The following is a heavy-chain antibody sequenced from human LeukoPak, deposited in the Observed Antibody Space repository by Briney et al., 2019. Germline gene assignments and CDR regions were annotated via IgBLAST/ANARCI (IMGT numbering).Heavy chain of an antibody. J-gene: IGHJ4*02. CDR2: IYTSGNT. CDR3: ARGYNYGYCDY. V-gene: IGHV4-4*07. CDR1: GGSISGYY. D-gene: IGHD5-18*01. Sequence: SETLSLTCTVSGGSISGYYWTWIRQPAGKGMEWIGRIYTSGNTNYNPSLQSRVTMSVDTSNYQFPLKLSSVTAADTAVYYCARGYNYGYCDYWGQGTLVTVSS.